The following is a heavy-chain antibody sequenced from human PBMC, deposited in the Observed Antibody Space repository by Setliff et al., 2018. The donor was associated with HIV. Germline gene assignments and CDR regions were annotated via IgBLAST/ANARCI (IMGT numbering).Heavy chain of an antibody. CDR3: AREGVPAAVMWFDP. D-gene: IGHD2-2*01. CDR2: IYTSGST. CDR1: GGSISSGSYY. V-gene: IGHV4-61*09. Sequence: PSETLSLTCTVSGGSISSGSYYWSWIRQPAGKGLEWIGHIYTSGSTNYNPSLKSRVTISVDTPKNQFSLKLRSVTASDTAVYYCAREGVPAAVMWFDPWGQGTLVTVSS. J-gene: IGHJ5*02.